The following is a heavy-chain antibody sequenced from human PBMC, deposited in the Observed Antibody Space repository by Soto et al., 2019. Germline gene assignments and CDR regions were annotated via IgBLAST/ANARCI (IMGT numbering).Heavy chain of an antibody. CDR2: IYPGDSDT. V-gene: IGHV5-51*01. J-gene: IGHJ6*02. Sequence: GESLKISCKGSGYSFAGYWIGWVRQMPGKGLDWMGVIYPGDSDTRYSPSFHGQVTISADKSISTAYLQWSSLKASDTAMYFCARLPGVRGVFDGFNVWGQGTTVTVSS. CDR1: GYSFAGYW. D-gene: IGHD3-10*01. CDR3: ARLPGVRGVFDGFNV.